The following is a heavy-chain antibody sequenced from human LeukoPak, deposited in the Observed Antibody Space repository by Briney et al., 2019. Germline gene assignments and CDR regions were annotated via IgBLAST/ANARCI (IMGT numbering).Heavy chain of an antibody. CDR3: TTQLGLLAGLDS. Sequence: SQTLSLTCTVSGGSISSGSYYWTWIRQPAGKGPEWIGRIYTSGSTNYNPSLRSRVTISLDTSNNQFSLNLHSVTAADTAVYYCTTQLGLLAGLDSWGQGTRVTVSS. J-gene: IGHJ4*02. D-gene: IGHD6-19*01. CDR1: GGSISSGSYY. CDR2: IYTSGST. V-gene: IGHV4-61*02.